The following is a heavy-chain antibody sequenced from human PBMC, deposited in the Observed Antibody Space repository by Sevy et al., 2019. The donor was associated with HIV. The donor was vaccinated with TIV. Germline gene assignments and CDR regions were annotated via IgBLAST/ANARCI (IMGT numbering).Heavy chain of an antibody. CDR3: ARARIRSRQNFDY. CDR2: INHSGST. D-gene: IGHD6-13*01. CDR1: GGSFSGYY. V-gene: IGHV4-34*01. J-gene: IGHJ4*02. Sequence: SETLSLTCAVYGGSFSGYYWSWIRQPPGKGLEWIWEINHSGSTNYNASLKSRVTISVDTSKNQFSLKLSSVTAGDTAVYYCARARIRSRQNFDYWGQGTMVTVSS.